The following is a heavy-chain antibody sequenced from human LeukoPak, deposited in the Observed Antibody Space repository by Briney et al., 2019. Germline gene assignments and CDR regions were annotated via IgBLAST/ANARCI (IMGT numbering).Heavy chain of an antibody. D-gene: IGHD2-15*01. Sequence: QAGGCLRLSCAASGFTFNKYWMSWVRQAPGKGLEWVSYISSSSSTIYYADSVKGRFTISRDNAKNSLYLQMNSLRAEDTAVYYCARDYGGVAAPDVHWYYYYYYYMDVWGKGTTVTVSS. J-gene: IGHJ6*03. CDR2: ISSSSSTI. CDR3: ARDYGGVAAPDVHWYYYYYYYMDV. CDR1: GFTFNKYW. V-gene: IGHV3-48*01.